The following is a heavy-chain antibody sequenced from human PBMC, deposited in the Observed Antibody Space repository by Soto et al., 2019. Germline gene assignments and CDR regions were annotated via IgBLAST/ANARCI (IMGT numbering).Heavy chain of an antibody. V-gene: IGHV1-18*01. D-gene: IGHD3-10*01. CDR3: ARDTMVRGVNWVDP. CDR1: GYTFTSYG. J-gene: IGHJ5*02. CDR2: ISAYNGNT. Sequence: ASVKVSCKASGYTFTSYGISWVRQAPGQGLEWMGWISAYNGNTNYAQKLQGRVTMTTDTSTSTAYMELRSLRSDDTAVYYCARDTMVRGVNWVDPWGQGTRVTVSS.